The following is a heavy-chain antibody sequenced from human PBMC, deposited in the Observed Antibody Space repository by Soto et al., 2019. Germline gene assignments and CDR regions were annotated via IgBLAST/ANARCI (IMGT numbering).Heavy chain of an antibody. CDR3: ARDVRYGDYVFDY. D-gene: IGHD4-17*01. V-gene: IGHV3-48*01. Sequence: LRLSCAASGFTFSSYSMNWVRQAPGKGLEWVSYISSSSSTIYYADSVKGRFTISRDNAKNSLYLQMNSLRAEDTAVYYCARDVRYGDYVFDYWGQGTLVAVSS. CDR1: GFTFSSYS. CDR2: ISSSSSTI. J-gene: IGHJ4*02.